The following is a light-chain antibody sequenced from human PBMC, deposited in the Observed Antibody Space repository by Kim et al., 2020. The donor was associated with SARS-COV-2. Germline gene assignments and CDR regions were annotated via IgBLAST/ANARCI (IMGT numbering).Light chain of an antibody. CDR2: KSS. J-gene: IGKJ2*01. Sequence: QPAHISGRSSQSPVHSNGYICVSVLPQRPGQPPRLLIYKSSNRFPGVPDIFSGSGAGTDFTLTISRVDAEYVGVYFCMQATHFPQTFGQGTTLEI. CDR3: MQATHFPQT. V-gene: IGKV2-24*01. CDR1: QSPVHSNGYIC.